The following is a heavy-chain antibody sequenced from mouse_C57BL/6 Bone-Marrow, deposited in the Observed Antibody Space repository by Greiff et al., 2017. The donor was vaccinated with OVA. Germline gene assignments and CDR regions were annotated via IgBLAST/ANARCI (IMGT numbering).Heavy chain of an antibody. V-gene: IGHV1-19*01. Sequence: VQLQQSGPVLVKPGASVKMSCKASGYTFTDYYMNWVKQSHGKSLEWIGVINPYNGGTSYNQKFKGKATLTVDKSSSTAYMQLSSLTSEDSAVYFCARSGDGYPFAYWGQGTLVTVSA. CDR2: INPYNGGT. D-gene: IGHD2-3*01. CDR3: ARSGDGYPFAY. J-gene: IGHJ3*01. CDR1: GYTFTDYY.